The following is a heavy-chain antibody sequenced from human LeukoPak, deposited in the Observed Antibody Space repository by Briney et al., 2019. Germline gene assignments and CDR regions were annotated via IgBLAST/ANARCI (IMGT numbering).Heavy chain of an antibody. CDR1: GYSISSGYY. J-gene: IGHJ5*02. Sequence: SETLSLTCTVSGYSISSGYYWGWIRQPPGKGLEWIGSIYHSGSTYYNPSLKSRVTISVDTSKNQFSLKLSSVTAADTAVYYCASAYYGDYVWFDPWGQGTLVTVSS. CDR2: IYHSGST. V-gene: IGHV4-38-2*02. CDR3: ASAYYGDYVWFDP. D-gene: IGHD4-17*01.